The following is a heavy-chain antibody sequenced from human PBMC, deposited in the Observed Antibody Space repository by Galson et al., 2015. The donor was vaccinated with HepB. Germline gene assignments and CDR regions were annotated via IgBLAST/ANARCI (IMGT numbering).Heavy chain of an antibody. CDR1: GYSISSGYY. V-gene: IGHV4-38-2*01. CDR3: ARRGSGAYFDL. D-gene: IGHD6-19*01. Sequence: TLSLTCAVSGYSISSGYYWAWIRQPPGKGLEWMGGVHYSGNTHHNPSLKSRVTISVDTSKNQFSLKLSSVTAADTAVYYCARRGSGAYFDLWGRGTLVTVSS. J-gene: IGHJ2*01. CDR2: VHYSGNT.